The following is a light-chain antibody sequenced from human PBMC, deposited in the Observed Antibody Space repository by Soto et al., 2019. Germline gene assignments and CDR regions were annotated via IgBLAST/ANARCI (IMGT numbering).Light chain of an antibody. J-gene: IGLJ1*01. Sequence: QSVLTQPPSVSGSPGQSVTISCTGTSTDFVSYNRVSWYQQPPGTAPKLIIYEASNRPSGVPDRFSGSKSGNTASPTISGLQAADEADYYCSLYTSENTYVFGTGTKVTV. CDR3: SLYTSENTYV. V-gene: IGLV2-18*01. CDR1: STDFVSYNR. CDR2: EAS.